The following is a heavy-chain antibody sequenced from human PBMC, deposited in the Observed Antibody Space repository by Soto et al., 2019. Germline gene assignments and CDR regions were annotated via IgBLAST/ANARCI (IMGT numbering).Heavy chain of an antibody. J-gene: IGHJ4*02. D-gene: IGHD6-19*01. CDR3: GRGNGIAVADYAPFDY. CDR2: IYSGGST. Sequence: EVQLVESGGGLIQPGGSLRLSCAASGFTVSSNYMSWVRQAPGKGLEWVSVIYSGGSTYYADSVKGRFTISRDNSKYGVYLQMNSLRAEDTAVYYCGRGNGIAVADYAPFDYWGQGTLVTVSS. CDR1: GFTVSSNY. V-gene: IGHV3-53*01.